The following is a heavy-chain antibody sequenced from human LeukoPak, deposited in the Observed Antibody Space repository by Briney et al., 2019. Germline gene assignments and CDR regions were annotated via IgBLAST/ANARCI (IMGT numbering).Heavy chain of an antibody. CDR2: VHSNGNT. D-gene: IGHD5-18*01. V-gene: IGHV4-4*08. J-gene: IGHJ2*01. CDR1: GGCFTTYS. Sequence: SETLSLTCTVSGGCFTTYSWSWIRQPPGKGLDWIGDVHSNGNTNYNPSLKNRVTMSIDTSRDQFSLTLTSVTAADTAIYCARRIQLWSYWHFDLWGRGTLVTVSS. CDR3: ARRIQLWSYWHFDL.